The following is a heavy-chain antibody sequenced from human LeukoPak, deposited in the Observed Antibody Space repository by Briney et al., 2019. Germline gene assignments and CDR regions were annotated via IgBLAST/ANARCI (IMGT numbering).Heavy chain of an antibody. CDR1: GYSLGKNYY. Sequence: PSETLSLTCAVSGYSLGKNYYWGWIRQPPGKGLEWIGRIYGTRSTSYNPSLMNRVTMSVDTSKDHFSLQLTSVTAADTAVYYCARYDSRGSASTRFDYWGQGILVTIS. J-gene: IGHJ4*02. CDR2: IYGTRST. V-gene: IGHV4-38-2*01. D-gene: IGHD3-16*01. CDR3: ARYDSRGSASTRFDY.